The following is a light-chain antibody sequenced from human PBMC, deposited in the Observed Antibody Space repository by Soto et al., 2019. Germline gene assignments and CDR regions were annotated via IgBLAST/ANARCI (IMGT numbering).Light chain of an antibody. J-gene: IGKJ5*01. V-gene: IGKV1-39*01. CDR3: QQSYSTPIT. CDR2: AAS. CDR1: QSISSY. Sequence: IQMTQYTSSKSSSVWERVTITCRASQSISSYLNWYQQKPGKAPKLLIYAASSLQSGVPARFSGSGSGTDFTLTISSLQPEDFVTYYCQQSYSTPITFGQGTLLEIK.